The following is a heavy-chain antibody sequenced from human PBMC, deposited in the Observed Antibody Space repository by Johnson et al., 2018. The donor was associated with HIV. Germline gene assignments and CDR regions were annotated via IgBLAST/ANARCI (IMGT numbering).Heavy chain of an antibody. Sequence: VQLVESGGGLVQPGGSLKLSCAASGFTFSDHWMYWVRQAPGKGLVWVSRIKTDGRGTNYADSVRGRCTISRDDAKNTLYLQMNSLRAEDTAVYYCVRGLDIWGQGTEVTVSS. J-gene: IGHJ3*02. CDR3: VRGLDI. CDR1: GFTFSDHW. CDR2: IKTDGRGT. V-gene: IGHV3-74*01.